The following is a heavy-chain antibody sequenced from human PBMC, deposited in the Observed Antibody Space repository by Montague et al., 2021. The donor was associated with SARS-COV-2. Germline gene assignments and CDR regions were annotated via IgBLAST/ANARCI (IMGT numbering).Heavy chain of an antibody. V-gene: IGHV4-39*01. CDR1: GGSISSSSYY. Sequence: SGTLSLTCTVSGGSISSSSYYWGWTRQPPGKGLEWIGSIYYSGSTYYNPSLKSRVTISVDTSKNQFSLKLSSVTAADTAVYYCARHGLAGITTFGVVTPRGGFDIWGQGTMVTVSS. CDR3: ARHGLAGITTFGVVTPRGGFDI. J-gene: IGHJ3*02. CDR2: IYYSGST. D-gene: IGHD3-3*01.